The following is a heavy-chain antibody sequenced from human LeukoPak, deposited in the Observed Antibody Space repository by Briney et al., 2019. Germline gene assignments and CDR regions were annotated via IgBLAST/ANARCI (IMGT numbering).Heavy chain of an antibody. CDR2: ISSSGSYI. CDR3: ARDEYASSPGYFDY. J-gene: IGHJ4*02. CDR1: GFTLSSYS. V-gene: IGHV3-21*01. D-gene: IGHD2-2*01. Sequence: GGSLRLSCAASGFTLSSYSMNWVRQAPGKGVEGVSCISSSGSYIYYADSVKGRFTISRDNAKNSLYLQMNNLRAEDTAVYYCARDEYASSPGYFDYWGQGTLVTVSS.